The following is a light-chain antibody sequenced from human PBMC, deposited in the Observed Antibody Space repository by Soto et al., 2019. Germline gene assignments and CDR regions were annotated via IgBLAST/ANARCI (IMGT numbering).Light chain of an antibody. Sequence: QSVLTQPPSVSAAPGQKVTISCSGSSSNIGNNYVSWYQQLPGTAPKLLIYDNNKRPSGIPDRFSGSKSGTSATLGITGLLTGDEADYYCGTWDSSLSAVVIGGGTKLTVL. CDR1: SSNIGNNY. CDR3: GTWDSSLSAVV. V-gene: IGLV1-51*01. CDR2: DNN. J-gene: IGLJ2*01.